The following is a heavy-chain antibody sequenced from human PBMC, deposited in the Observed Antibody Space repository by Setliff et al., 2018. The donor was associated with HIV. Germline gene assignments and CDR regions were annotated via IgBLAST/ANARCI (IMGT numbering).Heavy chain of an antibody. CDR1: GYTFSSYG. CDR3: AREDYSSGWYETGYFDY. Sequence: ASVKVSCKASGYTFSSYGISWVRQAPGQGLEWMGGISVYNANTNYAQKFQGRVTMTTDTSTSIAYMELRSLRSDDTAVYYCAREDYSSGWYETGYFDYWGQGTLVTVS. D-gene: IGHD6-19*01. J-gene: IGHJ4*02. CDR2: ISVYNANT. V-gene: IGHV1-18*01.